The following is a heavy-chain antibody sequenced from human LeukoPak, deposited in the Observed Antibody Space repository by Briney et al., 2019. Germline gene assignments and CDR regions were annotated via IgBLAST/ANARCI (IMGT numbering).Heavy chain of an antibody. J-gene: IGHJ4*02. CDR3: GRDTHLES. CDR2: IYNSGSS. CDR1: GVSISSTSHA. V-gene: IGHV4-39*01. Sequence: SETLSLTCTVYGVSISSTSHAWGWSRQPPGKGLEWLGNIYNSGSSNYSPSLRSRVSISVDTSKNQFSLRLRSVTAADTAVYYCGRDTHLESWGQGILVTVFS.